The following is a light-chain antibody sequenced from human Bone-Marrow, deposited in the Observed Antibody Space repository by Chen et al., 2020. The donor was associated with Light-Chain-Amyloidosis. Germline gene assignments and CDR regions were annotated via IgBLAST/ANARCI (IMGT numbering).Light chain of an antibody. CDR3: QSYQGSSQGV. V-gene: IGLV6-57*01. J-gene: IGLJ3*02. CDR2: SDD. CDR1: SGSIATNY. Sequence: NFMLTQPHSVSESPGKTVIISCTRSSGSIATNYVPWYQQRPGSSPTTVLYSDDQRPSGVPDRFSGSIDRSSNSATHTISGLKTEDEADYYCQSYQGSSQGVFGGGTKLTFL.